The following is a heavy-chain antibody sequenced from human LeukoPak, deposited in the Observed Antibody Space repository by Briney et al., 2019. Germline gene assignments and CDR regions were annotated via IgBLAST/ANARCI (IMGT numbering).Heavy chain of an antibody. D-gene: IGHD4-17*01. V-gene: IGHV3-66*01. Sequence: GGSLRLSCAASGFTVSSNYMSWVRQAPGKGLEWVSFIYSGGSTYYADSVKGRFTISRDNSKNTLYLQMNSLRAEDTAVYYCAREGVTVTTLQAFDIWGQGTMVTVSS. CDR2: IYSGGST. CDR1: GFTVSSNY. CDR3: AREGVTVTTLQAFDI. J-gene: IGHJ3*02.